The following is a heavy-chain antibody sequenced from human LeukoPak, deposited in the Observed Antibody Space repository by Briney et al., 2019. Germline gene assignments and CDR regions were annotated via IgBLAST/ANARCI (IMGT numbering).Heavy chain of an antibody. Sequence: SETLSLTCDVSGGSVSSGGYSWSWIRQPPGMGLEWIGYIYHSGSTYYNPSLNSRVTISVDRSKNHFSLRLSSVTAADTAVYYCARTTSNYDYYFDYWGQGTLVTVSS. CDR2: IYHSGST. D-gene: IGHD5-12*01. CDR3: ARTTSNYDYYFDY. V-gene: IGHV4-30-2*01. J-gene: IGHJ4*02. CDR1: GGSVSSGGYS.